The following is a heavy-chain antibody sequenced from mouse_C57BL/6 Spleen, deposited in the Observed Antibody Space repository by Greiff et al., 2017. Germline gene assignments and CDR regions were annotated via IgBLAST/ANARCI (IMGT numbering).Heavy chain of an antibody. J-gene: IGHJ4*01. Sequence: QVQLQQSGPELVKPGASVKISCKASGYSFTSYYIHWVKQRPGQGLEWIGWIYPGSGNTKYNEKFKGKATLTADTSSSTAYMQLSSLTSEDSAVDDCAREGGNYGAMDYWGQGTSVTVSS. CDR2: IYPGSGNT. CDR1: GYSFTSYY. D-gene: IGHD2-1*01. CDR3: AREGGNYGAMDY. V-gene: IGHV1-66*01.